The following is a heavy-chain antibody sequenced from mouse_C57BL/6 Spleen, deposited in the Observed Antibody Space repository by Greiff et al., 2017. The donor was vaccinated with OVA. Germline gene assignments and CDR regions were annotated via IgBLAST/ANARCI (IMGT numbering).Heavy chain of an antibody. J-gene: IGHJ1*03. D-gene: IGHD1-1*01. CDR2: ISSGSSTI. V-gene: IGHV5-17*01. CDR1: GFTFSDYG. Sequence: EVQRVESGGGLVKPGGSLKLSCAASGFTFSDYGMHWVRQAPEKGLEWVAYISSGSSTIYYADTVKGRFTISRDNAKNTLFLQMTSLRSDDTAMYYCARNYGSSYRYFDVWGTGTTVTVSS. CDR3: ARNYGSSYRYFDV.